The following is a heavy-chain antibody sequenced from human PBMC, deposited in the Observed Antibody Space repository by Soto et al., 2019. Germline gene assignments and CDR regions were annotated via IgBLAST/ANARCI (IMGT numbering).Heavy chain of an antibody. D-gene: IGHD3-3*01. CDR3: AKGPYYDFWSGITLAEPHYYGMDV. CDR2: ISYDGSNK. Sequence: GGSLRLSCAASGFTFSSYGMHWVRQAPGKGLEWVAVISYDGSNKYYADSVKGRFTISRDNSKNTLYLQMNSLRAEDTAVYYCAKGPYYDFWSGITLAEPHYYGMDVWGQGTTVTRLL. J-gene: IGHJ6*02. CDR1: GFTFSSYG. V-gene: IGHV3-30*18.